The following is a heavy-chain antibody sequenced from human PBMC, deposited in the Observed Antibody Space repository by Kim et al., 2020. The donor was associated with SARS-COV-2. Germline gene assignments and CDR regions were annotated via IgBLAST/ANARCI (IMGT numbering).Heavy chain of an antibody. Sequence: GESLKISCKGSGYSFTSYWIGWVRQMPGKGLEWMGIIYPGDSDTRYSPSFQGQVTISADKSISTAYLQWSSLKASDTAMYYCARQVTGNIVVVPAGGWFDPWGQGTLVTVSS. CDR3: ARQVTGNIVVVPAGGWFDP. CDR2: IYPGDSDT. D-gene: IGHD2-2*01. J-gene: IGHJ5*02. CDR1: GYSFTSYW. V-gene: IGHV5-51*01.